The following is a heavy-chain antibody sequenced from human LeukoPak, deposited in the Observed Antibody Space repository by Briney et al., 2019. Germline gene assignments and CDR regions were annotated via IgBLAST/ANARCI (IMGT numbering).Heavy chain of an antibody. J-gene: IGHJ4*02. V-gene: IGHV3-23*01. D-gene: IGHD3-22*01. Sequence: PGASLRLSCAATGFTVSSYAMSWVRQAAGKGLEWVSAISGSGGSTYYADSVKGRFTISTDNPKNTLYLQMNSLRAEDTAVYYCAKPYDSSGYYWGQGTLVTVSS. CDR2: ISGSGGST. CDR3: AKPYDSSGYY. CDR1: GFTVSSYA.